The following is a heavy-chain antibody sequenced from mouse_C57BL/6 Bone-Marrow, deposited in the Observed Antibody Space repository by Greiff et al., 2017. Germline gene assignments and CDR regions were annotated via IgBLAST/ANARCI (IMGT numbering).Heavy chain of an antibody. V-gene: IGHV1-69*01. CDR3: ARFPYSNYGRWFAY. CDR1: GYTFTSYW. Sequence: QVHVKQPGAELVMPGASVKLSCKASGYTFTSYWMHWVKQRPGQGLEWIGELDPSDSYTNYNQKFKGKSTLTVDKSSSTAYMQLSSLTSEDSAVYYCARFPYSNYGRWFAYWGQGTLVTVSA. CDR2: LDPSDSYT. D-gene: IGHD2-5*01. J-gene: IGHJ3*01.